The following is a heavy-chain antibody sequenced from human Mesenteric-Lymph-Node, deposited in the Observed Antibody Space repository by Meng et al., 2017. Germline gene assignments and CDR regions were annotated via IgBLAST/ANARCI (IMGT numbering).Heavy chain of an antibody. J-gene: IGHJ4*02. D-gene: IGHD1-14*01. Sequence: EVQLVVSGGGLVQPGESLRLSCAASGFTFNTYWMHWVRQVPGKGLVWVSRINEDGSSTSYADSVKGRFTISRDNAKNTLYLQMNSLRVEDTAVYYCARGYRDYWSQGTLVTVSS. CDR1: GFTFNTYW. V-gene: IGHV3-74*01. CDR2: INEDGSST. CDR3: ARGYRDY.